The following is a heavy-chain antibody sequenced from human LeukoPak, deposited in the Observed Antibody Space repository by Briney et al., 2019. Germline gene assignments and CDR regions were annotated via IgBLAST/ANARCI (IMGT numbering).Heavy chain of an antibody. Sequence: GGSLRLSCGVSGFTFSSYGMHWVRQAPGKGLEWVAYIRYDGSNRHYADSVKGRFTISRDNSKNTLYLQMNSLRVEDTAVYYCAKGGRITMLRGVQRDHYFDYWGQGTLVTVSS. D-gene: IGHD3-10*01. CDR2: IRYDGSNR. CDR1: GFTFSSYG. CDR3: AKGGRITMLRGVQRDHYFDY. J-gene: IGHJ4*02. V-gene: IGHV3-30*02.